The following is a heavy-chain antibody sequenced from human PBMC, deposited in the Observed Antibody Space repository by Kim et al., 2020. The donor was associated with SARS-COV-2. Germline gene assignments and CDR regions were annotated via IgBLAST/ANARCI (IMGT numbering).Heavy chain of an antibody. CDR1: GFTFSSYA. CDR2: ISGSGGST. V-gene: IGHV3-23*01. CDR3: AKDRSIVLGVYAPSFDY. Sequence: GGSLRLSCAASGFTFSSYAMSWVRQAPGKGLEWVSAISGSGGSTYYADSVKGRFTISRDNSKNTLYLQMNSLRAEDTAVYYCAKDRSIVLGVYAPSFDYWGQGTLVTVSS. D-gene: IGHD2-8*02. J-gene: IGHJ4*02.